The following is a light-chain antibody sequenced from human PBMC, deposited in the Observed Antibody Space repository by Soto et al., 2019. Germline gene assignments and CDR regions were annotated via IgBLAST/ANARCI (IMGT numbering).Light chain of an antibody. J-gene: IGKJ1*01. CDR1: QSVSSN. CDR2: XXX. Sequence: EIVMTQSPATLSVSPGERATLSCRASQSVSSNLAWYQXXXXXXXXXXXXXXXXXXXXXXHXFSXSGSGTELTITISSLQSEDFAVYYCHQYNFWPTFGQGTKVDIK. V-gene: IGKV3-15*01. CDR3: HQYNFWPT.